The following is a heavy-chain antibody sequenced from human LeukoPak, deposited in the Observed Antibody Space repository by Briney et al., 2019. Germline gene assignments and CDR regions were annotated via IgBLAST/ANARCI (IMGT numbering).Heavy chain of an antibody. D-gene: IGHD3-10*01. CDR3: ARDLVEYYYGSGRNNWFDP. CDR1: GFTSNNYN. J-gene: IGHJ5*02. Sequence: GGSLRLSCATSGFTSNNYNMNWVRQAPGRALEWVSSITSSGTYIFYADSVKGRFTISRDNAKNSLYLQMNSLGPEDTAVYYCARDLVEYYYGSGRNNWFDPWGQGTLVTVSS. CDR2: ITSSGTYI. V-gene: IGHV3-21*01.